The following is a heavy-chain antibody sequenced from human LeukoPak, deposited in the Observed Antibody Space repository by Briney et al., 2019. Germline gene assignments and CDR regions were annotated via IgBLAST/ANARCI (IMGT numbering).Heavy chain of an antibody. V-gene: IGHV4-59*04. CDR1: GGSISSYY. J-gene: IGHJ4*02. Sequence: PSETLSLTCTVSGGSISSYYWSWIRQPPGKGLEWIGYIYHTGSTYYNLSLKSRVTISVDTSKNQFSLKLSSVTAADTAVYYCAREQQLTTGDYWGQGTLVTVSS. D-gene: IGHD6-13*01. CDR2: IYHTGST. CDR3: AREQQLTTGDY.